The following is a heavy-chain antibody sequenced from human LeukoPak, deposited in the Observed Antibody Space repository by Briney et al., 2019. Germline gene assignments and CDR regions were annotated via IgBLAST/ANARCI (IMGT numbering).Heavy chain of an antibody. Sequence: PSETLSLTCTVSGGSISSSSYYWGWIRQPPGKGLEWIGYIYHSGSTSYNPSLKSRVTISVDTSKNQFSLKLSSVTAADTAVYYCAKGEYYYGSGSYKWFDPWGQGTLVTVSS. CDR3: AKGEYYYGSGSYKWFDP. D-gene: IGHD3-10*01. V-gene: IGHV4-31*03. CDR1: GGSISSSSYY. CDR2: IYHSGST. J-gene: IGHJ5*02.